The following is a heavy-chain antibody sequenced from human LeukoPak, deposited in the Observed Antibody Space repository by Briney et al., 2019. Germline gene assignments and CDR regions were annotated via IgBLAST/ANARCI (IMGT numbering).Heavy chain of an antibody. V-gene: IGHV3-72*01. Sequence: GGSLRLSCAASGFTFSDHYMDWVRQAPGTGLEWVGRTRNKAKSYTTQYAASVRGRFTISRDDSKNSLYLQMNSLKAEDTAVYYCARALSVGATPDDAFDIWGQGTMVTVSS. CDR2: TRNKAKSYTT. CDR1: GFTFSDHY. J-gene: IGHJ3*02. CDR3: ARALSVGATPDDAFDI. D-gene: IGHD1-26*01.